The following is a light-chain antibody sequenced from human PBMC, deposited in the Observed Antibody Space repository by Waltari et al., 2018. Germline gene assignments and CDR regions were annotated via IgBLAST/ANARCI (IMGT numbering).Light chain of an antibody. V-gene: IGKV1-5*03. CDR3: QQYHSLPFT. CDR2: KAS. CDR1: QSINTW. Sequence: DIQMTQSPSTLSASVGDRVHITCRASQSINTWLACYQQKPGRVPKVIIYKASKLESGVPSKFSGRGSGTEFTLTISSLQPDDFAIHYCQQYHSLPFTFGPGTKVDVK. J-gene: IGKJ3*01.